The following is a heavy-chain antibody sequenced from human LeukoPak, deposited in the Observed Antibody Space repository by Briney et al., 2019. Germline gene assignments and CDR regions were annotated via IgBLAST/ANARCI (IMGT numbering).Heavy chain of an antibody. CDR3: ASSSGYYSYYDY. V-gene: IGHV1-69*04. CDR1: GGTFSSYA. CDR2: IIPILGIA. J-gene: IGHJ4*02. D-gene: IGHD3-22*01. Sequence: ASVKVSCKASGGTFSSYAISWVRQAPGQGLEWVGRIIPILGIANYAQKFQGRVTITADKSTSTAYMELSSLRSEDTAVYYCASSSGYYSYYDYWGQGTLVTVSS.